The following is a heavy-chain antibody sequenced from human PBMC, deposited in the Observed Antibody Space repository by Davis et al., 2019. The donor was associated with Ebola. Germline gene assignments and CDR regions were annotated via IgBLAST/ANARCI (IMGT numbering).Heavy chain of an antibody. D-gene: IGHD3-10*01. CDR1: GGSFSGYY. Sequence: PSETLSLTCAVYGGSFSGYYWSWIRQPPGKGLEWVSSISSSSSYIYYADSVKGRFTISRDNAKNSLYLQMNSLRAEDTAVYYCARDTAYYGSGSSDWFDPWGQGTLVTVSS. CDR2: ISSSSSYI. CDR3: ARDTAYYGSGSSDWFDP. V-gene: IGHV3-21*01. J-gene: IGHJ5*02.